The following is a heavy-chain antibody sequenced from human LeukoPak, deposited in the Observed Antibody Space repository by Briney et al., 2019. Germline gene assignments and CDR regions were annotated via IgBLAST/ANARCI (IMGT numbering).Heavy chain of an antibody. D-gene: IGHD5-18*01. CDR2: ISAYNGNT. CDR3: ARAGYSYGYVKNYYYYMDV. J-gene: IGHJ6*03. Sequence: ASVKVSCKASGYTFTSYGISWVRQAPGQGLEWMGWISAYNGNTNYALKLQGRVTMTTDTSTSTAYMELRSLRSDDTAVYYCARAGYSYGYVKNYYYYMDVWGKGTTVTVSS. V-gene: IGHV1-18*01. CDR1: GYTFTSYG.